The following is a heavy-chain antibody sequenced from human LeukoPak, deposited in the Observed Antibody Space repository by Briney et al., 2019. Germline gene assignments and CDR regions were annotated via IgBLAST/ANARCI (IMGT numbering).Heavy chain of an antibody. D-gene: IGHD6-19*01. J-gene: IGHJ3*02. CDR3: AKVSYIVQWLVDVGQLGAFDI. V-gene: IGHV3-30*18. Sequence: GGSLRLSCAASGFTFSSYLMSWVRQAPGKGLEWVAVISYDGSNKYYADSVKGRFTISRDNSKNTLYLQMNSLRAEDTAVYYCAKVSYIVQWLVDVGQLGAFDIWGQGTMVTVSS. CDR1: GFTFSSYL. CDR2: ISYDGSNK.